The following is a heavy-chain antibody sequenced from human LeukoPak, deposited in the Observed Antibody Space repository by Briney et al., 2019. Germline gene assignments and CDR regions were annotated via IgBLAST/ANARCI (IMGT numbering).Heavy chain of an antibody. D-gene: IGHD4/OR15-4a*01. V-gene: IGHV3-48*03. CDR3: ARARLWGDYYFDY. CDR1: GFSFSNYE. CDR2: ISSSGSTI. Sequence: PGGSLRLSCAASGFSFSNYEMNWIRQAPGKGLEWVSYISSSGSTIYYADSVKGRFTIPRDNAKNSLYLQMNSLRAEDTAVYYCARARLWGDYYFDYWGQGTLVTVSS. J-gene: IGHJ4*02.